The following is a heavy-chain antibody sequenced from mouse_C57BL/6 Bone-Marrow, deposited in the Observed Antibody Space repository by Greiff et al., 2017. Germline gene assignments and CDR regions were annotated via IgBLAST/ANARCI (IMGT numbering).Heavy chain of an antibody. D-gene: IGHD3-3*01. V-gene: IGHV1-82*01. Sequence: VKLMESGPELVKPGASVKISCKASGYAFSSSWMNWVKQRPGKGLEWIGRIYPGDGDTNYNGKFKGKATLTADKSSSTAYMQLSSLTSEDSAVYFCARRAGYWGKGTTLTVSS. CDR3: ARRAGY. J-gene: IGHJ2*01. CDR2: IYPGDGDT. CDR1: GYAFSSSW.